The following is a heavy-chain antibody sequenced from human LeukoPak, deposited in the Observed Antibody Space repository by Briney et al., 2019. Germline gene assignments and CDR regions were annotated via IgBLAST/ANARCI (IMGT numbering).Heavy chain of an antibody. J-gene: IGHJ6*03. V-gene: IGHV4-61*02. CDR1: GGSISSGSYY. CDR3: ARGDWYFYYYYMDV. D-gene: IGHD2-21*02. Sequence: PSQTLSLTCTVSGGSISSGSYYWSWIRQPAGKGLEWIGRIYTSGSTNYNPSLKSRVTISVDTSKNQFSLKLSSVTAADTAVYYCARGDWYFYYYYMDVWGKGTTVTVS. CDR2: IYTSGST.